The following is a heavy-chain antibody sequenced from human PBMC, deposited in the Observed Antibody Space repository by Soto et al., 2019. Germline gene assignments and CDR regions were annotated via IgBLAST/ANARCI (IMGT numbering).Heavy chain of an antibody. CDR3: ARGPTTEKVDS. J-gene: IGHJ4*02. Sequence: QVQLQESGPGLVRPSQTLSLTCSVSGASIYNGGYFWSWIRQSPGKGLEWIGHIHNSGSPENNQSQKSRDTISEDPSMHPFSLSLTSLTAAHTAMYYCARGPTTEKVDSRGQGILVTVSS. CDR2: IHNSGSP. CDR1: GASIYNGGYF. V-gene: IGHV4-30-4*01.